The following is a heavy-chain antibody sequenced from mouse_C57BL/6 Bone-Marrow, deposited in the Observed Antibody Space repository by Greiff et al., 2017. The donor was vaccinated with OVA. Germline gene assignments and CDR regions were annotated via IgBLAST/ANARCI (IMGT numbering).Heavy chain of an antibody. D-gene: IGHD2-4*01. V-gene: IGHV5-17*01. CDR3: AIDYDYDVGWYFDV. CDR2: ISSGSSTI. Sequence: EVQLVESGGGLVKPGGSLKLSCAASGFTFSDYGMHWVRQAPEKGLEWVAYISSGSSTIYYAATVKGRFTISRDNAKNTLFLQMTSLRSEDTAMYYCAIDYDYDVGWYFDVWGTGTTVTVSS. CDR1: GFTFSDYG. J-gene: IGHJ1*03.